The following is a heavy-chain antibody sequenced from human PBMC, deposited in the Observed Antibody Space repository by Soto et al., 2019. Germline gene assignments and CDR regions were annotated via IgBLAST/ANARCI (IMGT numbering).Heavy chain of an antibody. CDR1: GFTFSSYG. D-gene: IGHD3-9*01. CDR2: IWYDGSNK. CDR3: ARDVLRYFDWLLGAVPINPLSGPCDY. V-gene: IGHV3-33*01. Sequence: GGSMRLSCAASGFTFSSYGMHWVRPAPGKGLEWVAVIWYDGSNKYYADSVKGRFTISRDNSKNTLYLQMNSLRAEDTAVYYCARDVLRYFDWLLGAVPINPLSGPCDYWGQGTLVTVSS. J-gene: IGHJ4*02.